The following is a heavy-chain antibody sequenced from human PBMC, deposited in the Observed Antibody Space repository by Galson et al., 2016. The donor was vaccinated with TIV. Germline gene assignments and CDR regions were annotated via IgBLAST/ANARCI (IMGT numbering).Heavy chain of an antibody. J-gene: IGHJ6*02. Sequence: SLRLSCAASGFSVSINYMTWVRQAPGKGLEWVSLISDGGNTYYPDSVKGRFTISRDNSKNTLYLQMNSLRVEDTAVYYCARDRVVDATYYYYYYGMDVWGQGTAVTVSS. CDR2: ISDGGNT. CDR3: ARDRVVDATYYYYYYGMDV. V-gene: IGHV3-66*02. D-gene: IGHD2-15*01. CDR1: GFSVSINY.